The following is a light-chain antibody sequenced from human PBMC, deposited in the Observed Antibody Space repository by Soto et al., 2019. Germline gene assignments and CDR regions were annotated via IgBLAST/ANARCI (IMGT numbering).Light chain of an antibody. J-gene: IGLJ2*01. Sequence: QSALTQPASVSGSPGQSITISCTGTSSDVGGYNYVSWYQQHPGKAPKLMISEVSNRPSGVSNRFAGTKSGNTASLTIAGLQAEDEAEDYCNSYTSSSTLVFGGGTKLTVL. CDR1: SSDVGGYNY. CDR3: NSYTSSSTLV. V-gene: IGLV2-14*01. CDR2: EVS.